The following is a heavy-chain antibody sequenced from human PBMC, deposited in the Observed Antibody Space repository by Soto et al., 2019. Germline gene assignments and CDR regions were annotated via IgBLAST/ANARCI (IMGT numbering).Heavy chain of an antibody. Sequence: PSETLSLTCAVYGGSFSGYYWSWIRQPPGKGLEWIGEINHSGSTNYNPSLKSRDTISVDTSKNQFSLKLSSVTAADTAVYYCARLPHYDIFRLYYYGMDVWGQGTTVTVSS. J-gene: IGHJ6*02. CDR1: GGSFSGYY. D-gene: IGHD3-9*01. CDR2: INHSGST. V-gene: IGHV4-34*01. CDR3: ARLPHYDIFRLYYYGMDV.